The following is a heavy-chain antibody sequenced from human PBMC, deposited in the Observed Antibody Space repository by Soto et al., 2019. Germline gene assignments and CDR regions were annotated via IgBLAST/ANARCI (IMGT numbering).Heavy chain of an antibody. CDR1: GYTFTSYG. D-gene: IGHD3-10*01. CDR2: ISGYNRNT. Sequence: QVQLVQSGAEVKKPGASVKVSCKASGYTFTSYGVSRVRQAPGQGPEWMGWISGYNRNTNHAHKLQGRVTMTTESSTITAYMELRSLSSDDTSVYYCARAGIYYYGSGSPCFSGMDVWGQGIKVTVSS. CDR3: ARAGIYYYGSGSPCFSGMDV. J-gene: IGHJ6*02. V-gene: IGHV1-18*04.